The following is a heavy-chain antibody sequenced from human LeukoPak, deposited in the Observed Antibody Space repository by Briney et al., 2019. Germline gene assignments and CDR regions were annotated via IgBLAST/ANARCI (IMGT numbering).Heavy chain of an antibody. V-gene: IGHV3-74*01. Sequence: PGGSLRLSCAASGFTFRTYWMHWVRQAPGKGLVWVSRINTDGRSTSYADSVKGRFTVSRDNAKNSLYLQMNSLRDEDTAVYYCARDRSSSGYYPFDYWGQGTLVTVSS. D-gene: IGHD3-22*01. J-gene: IGHJ4*02. CDR2: INTDGRST. CDR3: ARDRSSSGYYPFDY. CDR1: GFTFRTYW.